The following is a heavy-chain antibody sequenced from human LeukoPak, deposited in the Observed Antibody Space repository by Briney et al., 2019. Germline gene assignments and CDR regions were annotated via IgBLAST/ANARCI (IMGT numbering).Heavy chain of an antibody. CDR1: GFTFSSYA. J-gene: IGHJ4*02. V-gene: IGHV3-23*01. CDR3: AKHDCYDSSGCNDY. D-gene: IGHD3-22*01. CDR2: ISGSGGST. Sequence: GGSLRLSCAASGFTFSSYAMSWVRQAPGKGLEWVSAISGSGGSTYYADSVKGRFTISRDNSKNTLYLQMNSLRAEDTAVYYCAKHDCYDSSGCNDYWGQGTLVTVSS.